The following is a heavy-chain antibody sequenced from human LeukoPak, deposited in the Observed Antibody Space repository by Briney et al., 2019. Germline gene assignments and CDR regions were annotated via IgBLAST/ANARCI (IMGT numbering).Heavy chain of an antibody. V-gene: IGHV3-74*01. Sequence: GGSLRLSCAASGFTFTNHWMHWVRQAPGKGLVWVSRIRPDGRETNHADSVKGRFTISRDNAKNTLYLQMNSLRAEDTAVYYCARASSLWLVPWDYWGQGTLVTVSS. CDR1: GFTFTNHW. CDR3: ARASSLWLVPWDY. CDR2: IRPDGRET. D-gene: IGHD6-19*01. J-gene: IGHJ4*02.